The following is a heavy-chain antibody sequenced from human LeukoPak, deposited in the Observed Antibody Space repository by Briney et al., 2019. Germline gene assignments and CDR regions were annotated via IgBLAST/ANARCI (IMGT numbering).Heavy chain of an antibody. CDR2: ISGIAGST. J-gene: IGHJ4*02. D-gene: IGHD3-16*01. Sequence: GGSLRLSCAASGFTFSNYAMNWVRQAPGKGLEWVSGISGIAGSTYYADSVKGRFTISRDNSMNTLYLQMNSLRAEDTAVYYCAKDWGYWGQGTLVTVSS. CDR3: AKDWGY. CDR1: GFTFSNYA. V-gene: IGHV3-23*01.